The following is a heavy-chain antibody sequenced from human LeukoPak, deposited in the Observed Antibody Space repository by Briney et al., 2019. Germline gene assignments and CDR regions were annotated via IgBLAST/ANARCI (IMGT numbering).Heavy chain of an antibody. CDR3: ARDDAPDGGFLDY. J-gene: IGHJ4*02. V-gene: IGHV3-23*01. CDR2: VDGGGST. Sequence: PGGSLRLSCAASGFTFRNYAMSWVRQAPGKALEWVSRVDGGGSTSYADSVKGRFSISRDSSKNTLYLQMSSLRGEDTAVYFCARDDAPDGGFLDYWGQGTLVTVSS. D-gene: IGHD2/OR15-2a*01. CDR1: GFTFRNYA.